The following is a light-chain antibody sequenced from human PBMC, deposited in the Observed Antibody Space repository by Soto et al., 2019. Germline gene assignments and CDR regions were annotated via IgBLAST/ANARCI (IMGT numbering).Light chain of an antibody. J-gene: IGKJ1*01. CDR3: QQFNKYSEA. Sequence: IQLPLSPFTGSTSVVDIVPVTCRASQSVSGWLAWYQQKPGKAPKLLIYDASALPRGVPSRFSGSGSGTKFTLTIASLQPDDFATYYCQQFNKYSEAFGQGTKVDIK. CDR1: QSVSGW. CDR2: DAS. V-gene: IGKV1-5*01.